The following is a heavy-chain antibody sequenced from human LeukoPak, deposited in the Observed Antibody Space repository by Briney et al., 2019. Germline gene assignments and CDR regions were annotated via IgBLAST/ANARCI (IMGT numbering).Heavy chain of an antibody. CDR3: VSQGELSLDENSFDP. CDR2: MNPNSGNT. CDR1: GYTFTSYD. V-gene: IGHV1-8*01. J-gene: IGHJ5*02. Sequence: ASVKVSCKASGYTFTSYDINWVRQATGQGLEWMGWMNPNSGNTGYAQKFQGRVTMTRNTSISTAYMELSSLRSEDTAVYYCVSQGELSLDENSFDPWGLGTLVTVSS. D-gene: IGHD3-16*02.